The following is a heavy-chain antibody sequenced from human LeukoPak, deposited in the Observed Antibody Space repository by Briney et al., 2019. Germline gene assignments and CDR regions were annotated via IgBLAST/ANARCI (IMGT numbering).Heavy chain of an antibody. D-gene: IGHD6-19*01. CDR2: ISYNSGSI. CDR3: ARDPYSSGWPSYYYYGMDV. J-gene: IGHJ6*02. V-gene: IGHV3-9*01. Sequence: AGGSLRLSCAASGFTFDDYAMHWVRQAPGKGLEWVSGISYNSGSIGYADSVKGRFTISRDNAKNSLYLQMNSLRAEDTAVYYCARDPYSSGWPSYYYYGMDVWGQGTTVTVSS. CDR1: GFTFDDYA.